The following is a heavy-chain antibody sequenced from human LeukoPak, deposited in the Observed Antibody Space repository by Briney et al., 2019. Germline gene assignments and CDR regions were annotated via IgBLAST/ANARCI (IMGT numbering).Heavy chain of an antibody. Sequence: PGGSLRLSCVAPGFIFSSYGMHWVRQAPGKGLEWVSSIVSGSARSTYYADSVKGRFTISRDNSKNTLYLQMNSLRAEDTAVYYCAKPGGDWGQGTLVTVSS. CDR1: GFIFSSYG. J-gene: IGHJ4*02. CDR3: AKPGGD. D-gene: IGHD3-10*01. V-gene: IGHV3-23*01. CDR2: IVSGSARST.